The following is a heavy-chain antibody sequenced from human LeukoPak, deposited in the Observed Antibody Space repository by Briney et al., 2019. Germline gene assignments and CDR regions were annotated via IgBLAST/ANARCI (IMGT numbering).Heavy chain of an antibody. D-gene: IGHD3-10*01. CDR3: ARLGSYYFDY. V-gene: IGHV3-48*04. CDR1: GFTFSSYS. CDR2: ISSSGSTI. Sequence: GGSLRLSCAASGFTFSSYSMNWVRQAPGKGLEWVSYISSSGSTIYYADSVKGRFTISRDNAKNSLYLQMNSLRAEDTAVYYCARLGSYYFDYWGQGTLVTVSS. J-gene: IGHJ4*02.